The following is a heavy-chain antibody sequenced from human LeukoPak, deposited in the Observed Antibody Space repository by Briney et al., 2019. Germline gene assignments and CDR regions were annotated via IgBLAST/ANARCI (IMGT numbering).Heavy chain of an antibody. J-gene: IGHJ6*02. CDR1: GYIFAHNG. Sequence: ASVQVSCKTSGYIFAHNGISWVRQAPGQGPEWMGWISAYNGDTNYAQNFQGRVTMTRDTSTSTVYMELRSLRSDDTAVYYCARAADFGVVLLFSTSYGMDVWGQGTTVTVSS. D-gene: IGHD3-3*01. CDR3: ARAADFGVVLLFSTSYGMDV. CDR2: ISAYNGDT. V-gene: IGHV1-18*01.